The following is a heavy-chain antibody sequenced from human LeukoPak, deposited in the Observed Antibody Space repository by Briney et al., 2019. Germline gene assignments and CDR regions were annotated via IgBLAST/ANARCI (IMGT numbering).Heavy chain of an antibody. V-gene: IGHV3-23*01. CDR1: GFGFSSYG. J-gene: IGHJ4*02. D-gene: IGHD1-26*01. CDR2: ITGSLIST. Sequence: PGGTLRLSCAASGFGFSSYGMSWVRQAPGKGLEWVSGITGSLISTYYADSVKGRFTISRDNAKNSLYLQMNSLRAEDTAVYYCARDPAEWELPRNDYWGQGTLVTVSS. CDR3: ARDPAEWELPRNDY.